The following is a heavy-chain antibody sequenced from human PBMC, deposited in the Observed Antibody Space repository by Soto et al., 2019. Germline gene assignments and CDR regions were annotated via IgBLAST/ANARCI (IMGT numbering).Heavy chain of an antibody. CDR3: GICPSPVIWDY. CDR2: IYYSGST. V-gene: IGHV4-61*01. J-gene: IGHJ4*02. Sequence: SVTMRLTWTVAGGSISSGSCYWSRNRQPPGKGLEWIGYIYYSGSTNYNPSLKSRVTISVDTPKNQFSLKLRSVTAADTALYYGGICPSPVIWDYLRQGTLVIASS. CDR1: GGSISSGSCY. D-gene: IGHD2-21*01.